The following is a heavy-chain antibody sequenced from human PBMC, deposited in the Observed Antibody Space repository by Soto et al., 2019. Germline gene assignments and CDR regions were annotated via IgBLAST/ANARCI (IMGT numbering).Heavy chain of an antibody. D-gene: IGHD2-21*02. Sequence: QVQLVQSGAEVKKPGSSVKVSCEASGGTFSMYAISWVRQAPGQGLEWMGGIIPLYRTSHNAEKFQGRVTMSAQETTSTADMELTSLRYVDMGVYYCAVREDSDGDCDSAFDSWGQGTLVTV. CDR1: GGTFSMYA. V-gene: IGHV1-69*01. CDR3: AVREDSDGDCDSAFDS. J-gene: IGHJ4*02. CDR2: IIPLYRTS.